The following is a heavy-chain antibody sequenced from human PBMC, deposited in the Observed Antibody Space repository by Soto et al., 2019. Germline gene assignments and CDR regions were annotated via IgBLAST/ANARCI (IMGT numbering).Heavy chain of an antibody. Sequence: QVELVESGGGVVQPGRSLRLSCVGSGFRFSSYPFHWVRQAPGKGLEWMAVISSDGNNKNYADSVRGRFTISRDDSKNRLYLKIKGRRPADTAVFYCAKNHNEDYGRQGTLVPVSS. CDR1: GFRFSSYP. CDR3: AKNHNEDY. CDR2: ISSDGNNK. J-gene: IGHJ4*02. V-gene: IGHV3-30-3*02.